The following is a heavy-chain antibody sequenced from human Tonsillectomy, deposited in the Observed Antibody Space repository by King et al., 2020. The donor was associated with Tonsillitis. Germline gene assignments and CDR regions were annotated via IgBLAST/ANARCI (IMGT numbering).Heavy chain of an antibody. D-gene: IGHD1-26*01. Sequence: ITLKESGPTLVKPTQTLTLTCTFSGFSLSTSGVGVGWVRQPPGKALEWLALIYWDDDERSSPSLKNRLTITKDTSKNQVVLTMTNMDPVDTATYYCSRGTTSAAFDIWGQGIMVTVSS. CDR3: SRGTTSAAFDI. J-gene: IGHJ3*02. CDR2: IYWDDDE. CDR1: GFSLSTSGVG. V-gene: IGHV2-5*02.